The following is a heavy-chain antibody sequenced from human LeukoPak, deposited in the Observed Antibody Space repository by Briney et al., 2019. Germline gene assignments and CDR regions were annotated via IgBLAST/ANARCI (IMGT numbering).Heavy chain of an antibody. CDR3: ARGPPSRGYSYGAPYYYYYMDV. D-gene: IGHD5-18*01. CDR1: GGSINSGAYY. Sequence: SETLSLTCTVSGGSINSGAYYWSWIRQPPGKGLEWIGEINHSGSTNYNPSLKSRVTISVDTSKNQFSLKLSSVTAADTAVYYCARGPPSRGYSYGAPYYYYYMDVWGKGTTVTVSS. J-gene: IGHJ6*03. V-gene: IGHV4-34*01. CDR2: INHSGST.